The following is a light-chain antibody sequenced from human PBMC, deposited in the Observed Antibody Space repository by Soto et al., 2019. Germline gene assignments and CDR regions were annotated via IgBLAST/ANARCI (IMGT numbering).Light chain of an antibody. J-gene: IGKJ4*01. CDR1: QSISMW. V-gene: IGKV1-5*03. Sequence: DIQMTQSPSTLSASVGDRVTITCRASQSISMWLAWYQQKPGKAPNLLIYKASSLEGGVPSRFSGIASATEFTLTISSLQPDDFATYFCLQYNHYPLTFGGGTRVEIK. CDR2: KAS. CDR3: LQYNHYPLT.